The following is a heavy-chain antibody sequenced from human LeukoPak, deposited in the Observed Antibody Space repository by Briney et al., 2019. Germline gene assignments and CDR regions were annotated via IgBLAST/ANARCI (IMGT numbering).Heavy chain of an antibody. D-gene: IGHD2-15*01. J-gene: IGHJ4*02. CDR1: GFAFSSLA. Sequence: AGGSLRLSCAVSGFAFSSLAMHWVRQAPGKGLEWVAFISYDGNNQYYADSVKGRFTISRDNSKNTLYLQMNNLRAEDTAIYYCARVGSRYCSGANCYDGFWGQGTLVSVSS. CDR2: ISYDGNNQ. CDR3: ARVGSRYCSGANCYDGF. V-gene: IGHV3-30-3*01.